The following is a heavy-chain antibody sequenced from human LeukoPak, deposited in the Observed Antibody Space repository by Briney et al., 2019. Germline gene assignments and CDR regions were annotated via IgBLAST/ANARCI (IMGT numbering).Heavy chain of an antibody. V-gene: IGHV3-21*01. CDR1: GFTFSSYS. CDR2: ISSSSGYI. CDR3: ARELISSTSLDY. J-gene: IGHJ4*02. Sequence: GGSLRLSCAASGFTFSSYSMNWVRQSPGKGLEWVSSISSSSGYIYYADSVKGRFTISRDNAKNSLYLQMNSLRAEDTAVYYCARELISSTSLDYWGQGALVTVSS. D-gene: IGHD2-15*01.